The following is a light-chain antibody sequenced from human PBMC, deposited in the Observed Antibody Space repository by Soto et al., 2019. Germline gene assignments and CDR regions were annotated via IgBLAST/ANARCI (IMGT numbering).Light chain of an antibody. CDR2: AAS. CDR1: QGVSSY. J-gene: IGKJ1*01. V-gene: IGKV1-8*01. CDR3: QQYASYPQT. Sequence: AIRMTQSPSSFSASTGDRVTITCRASQGVSSYLAWYQQKPGKAPKLLIYAASTLQNGVPSRFSGSGSWTDSTLTITCLKSEDFATYYCQQYASYPQTFGQGTKVEIK.